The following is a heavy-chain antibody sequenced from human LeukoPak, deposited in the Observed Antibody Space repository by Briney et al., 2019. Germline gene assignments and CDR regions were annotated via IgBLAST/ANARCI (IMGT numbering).Heavy chain of an antibody. J-gene: IGHJ3*02. Sequence: SETLSLTCTVSGGSISSYYWSWIRQPPGKGLEWIGYIYYSGSTYYNPSLKSRVTISVDTSKNQFSLKLSSVTAADTAVYYCASGYFFAFDIWGQGTMVTVSS. CDR3: ASGYFFAFDI. CDR2: IYYSGST. CDR1: GGSISSYY. V-gene: IGHV4-59*12. D-gene: IGHD5-12*01.